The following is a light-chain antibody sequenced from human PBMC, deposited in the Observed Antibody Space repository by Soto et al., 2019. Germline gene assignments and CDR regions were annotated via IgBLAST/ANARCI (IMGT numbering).Light chain of an antibody. J-gene: IGKJ2*02. CDR2: GAS. CDR1: QRITSNF. Sequence: EIVLTQSPVTLSLSPGERATLSCRASQRITSNFLAWFQQKAGLAPRLLIYGASTRASGVPDRFSGGGSGTDFVLTISRLEPEDFAVYYCQQYGRSPCTVGQGTKLQIK. CDR3: QQYGRSPCT. V-gene: IGKV3-20*01.